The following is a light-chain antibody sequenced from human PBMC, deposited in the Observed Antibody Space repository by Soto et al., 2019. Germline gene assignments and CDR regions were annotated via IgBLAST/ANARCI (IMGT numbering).Light chain of an antibody. CDR2: AAS. CDR3: QQYYSYPPFS. V-gene: IGKV1-8*01. CDR1: QGISSY. J-gene: IGKJ3*01. Sequence: AIRMTQSPSSLSASTGDRVTITCRASQGISSYLAWYQQKPWKAPKLLIYAASTLQSGVPSRFSGSGSGTDFTLTISCLQSEDFATYYCQQYYSYPPFSFGPGPKVDIK.